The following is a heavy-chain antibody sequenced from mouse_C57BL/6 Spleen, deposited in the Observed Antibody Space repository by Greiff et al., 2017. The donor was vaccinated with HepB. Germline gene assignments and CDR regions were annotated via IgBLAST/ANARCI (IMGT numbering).Heavy chain of an antibody. CDR2: ISDGGSYT. J-gene: IGHJ3*01. V-gene: IGHV5-4*03. CDR3: ARVGSSYPWFAY. Sequence: EVMLVESGGGLVKPGGSLKLSCAASGFTFSSYAMSWVRQTPEKRLEWVATISDGGSYTYYPDNVKGRFTISRDNAKNNLYLQMSHLKSEDTAMYYCARVGSSYPWFAYWGQGTLVTVSA. CDR1: GFTFSSYA. D-gene: IGHD1-1*01.